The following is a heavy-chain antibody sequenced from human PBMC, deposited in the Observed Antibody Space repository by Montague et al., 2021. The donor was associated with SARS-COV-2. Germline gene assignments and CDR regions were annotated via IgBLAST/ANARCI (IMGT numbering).Heavy chain of an antibody. CDR3: ARGATRTFDY. D-gene: IGHD1-1*01. Sequence: SETLSLTCTVSGDSMTYFYWSWIRQTPEKGLEWIGYIFYRGTTKYNPSLKSRVAITVDTSKDQFYLKLNSVTAADTAVYYCARGATRTFDYWGQGTRVTASS. V-gene: IGHV4-59*01. CDR2: IFYRGTT. J-gene: IGHJ4*02. CDR1: GDSMTYFY.